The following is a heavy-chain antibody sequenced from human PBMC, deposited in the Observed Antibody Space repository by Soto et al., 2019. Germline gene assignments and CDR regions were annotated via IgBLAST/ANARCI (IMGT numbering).Heavy chain of an antibody. CDR1: GYTLTELS. Sequence: ASVKVSCKVSGYTLTELSMHWVRQAPGKGLEWMGGFDPEDGETIYAQKFQGRVTMTEDTSTDTAYMELGSLRSEATAVYYCATEGGATREDSGYYYYYMDVWGKGTTVTVSS. D-gene: IGHD1-26*01. V-gene: IGHV1-24*01. J-gene: IGHJ6*03. CDR2: FDPEDGET. CDR3: ATEGGATREDSGYYYYYMDV.